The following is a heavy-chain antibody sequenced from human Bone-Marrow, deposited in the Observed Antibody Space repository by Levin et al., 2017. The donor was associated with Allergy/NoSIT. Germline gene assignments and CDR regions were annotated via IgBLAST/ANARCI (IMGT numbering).Heavy chain of an antibody. D-gene: IGHD1-26*01. J-gene: IGHJ6*02. CDR3: ARDRGYIGNFYPSYYYGLDV. Sequence: ASVKVSCKASGYTFATYYIHWVRQAPGQGPEWMGTINPTNGNINYAQRFQGRVTMTRDTSPRTVYMELSSLTSADTAVYYCARDRGYIGNFYPSYYYGLDVWGQGTTVTVSS. CDR2: INPTNGNI. V-gene: IGHV1-46*01. CDR1: GYTFATYY.